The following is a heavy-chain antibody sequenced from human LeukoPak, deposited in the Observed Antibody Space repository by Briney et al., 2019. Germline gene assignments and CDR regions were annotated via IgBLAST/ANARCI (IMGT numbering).Heavy chain of an antibody. CDR3: ARRSGSYYYFDY. Sequence: GGPLRLSCAASGFTFSSYGMHWVRQAPGKGLEWVAVIWYDGSNKYYADSVKGRFTISRDNSKNTLYLQMNSLRAEDTAVYYCARRSGSYYYFDYWGQGTLVTVSS. CDR2: IWYDGSNK. J-gene: IGHJ4*02. CDR1: GFTFSSYG. D-gene: IGHD1-26*01. V-gene: IGHV3-33*01.